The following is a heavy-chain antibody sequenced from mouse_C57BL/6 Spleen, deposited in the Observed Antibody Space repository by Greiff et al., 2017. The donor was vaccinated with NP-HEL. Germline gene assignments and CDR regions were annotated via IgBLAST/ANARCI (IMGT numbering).Heavy chain of an antibody. CDR1: GFTFSSYG. CDR3: ARQGLFITTVVAYYFDY. D-gene: IGHD1-1*01. CDR2: LSSGGSYT. J-gene: IGHJ2*01. Sequence: EVQGVESGGDLVKPGGSLKLSCAASGFTFSSYGMSWVRQTPDKRLEWVATLSSGGSYTYYPDSVQGRFTISRANDKNTLYLQRSSLNSEDTAMYYCARQGLFITTVVAYYFDYWGQGTTLTVSS. V-gene: IGHV5-6*01.